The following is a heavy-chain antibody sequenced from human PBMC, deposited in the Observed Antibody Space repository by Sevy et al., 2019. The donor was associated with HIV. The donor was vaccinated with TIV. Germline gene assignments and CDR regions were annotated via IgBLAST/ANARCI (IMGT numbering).Heavy chain of an antibody. D-gene: IGHD1-1*01. V-gene: IGHV3-30-3*01. Sequence: GGSLRLSCAASGFTLTYYYMHWVRQAPVKGLEWVATISDDGSNRHYADSVQGRFTISRDNSKNSLFLQMNSLRAEDTAVYYCALERLYSNVAEYFQNWGQGTLVTVSS. CDR2: ISDDGSNR. CDR1: GFTLTYYY. J-gene: IGHJ1*01. CDR3: ALERLYSNVAEYFQN.